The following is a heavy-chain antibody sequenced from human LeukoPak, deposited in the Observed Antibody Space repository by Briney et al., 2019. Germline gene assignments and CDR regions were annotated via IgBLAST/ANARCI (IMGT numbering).Heavy chain of an antibody. J-gene: IGHJ4*02. Sequence: GGSLRLSCAASEFTFSSYGMHWVRQAPGKGLEWVAVISYDGSNKYYADSVKGRFTISRDNSKNTLYLQMNSLRAEDTAVYYCAKDLVGATGYWGLGTLVTVSS. CDR3: AKDLVGATGY. CDR2: ISYDGSNK. V-gene: IGHV3-30*18. D-gene: IGHD1-26*01. CDR1: EFTFSSYG.